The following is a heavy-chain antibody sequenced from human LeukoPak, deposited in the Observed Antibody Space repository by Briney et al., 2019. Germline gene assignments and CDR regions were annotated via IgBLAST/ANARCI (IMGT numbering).Heavy chain of an antibody. V-gene: IGHV3-23*01. CDR1: GFTFTSHS. CDR3: AKDLGEPRSYYYDSSGYYIR. Sequence: GGSLRLSCAASGFTFTSHSMTWVRQAPGKGPEWASSISGSGGSTYYADSVKGRFTISRDNSKNTLYLQMNSLRAEDTAVYYCAKDLGEPRSYYYDSSGYYIRWGQGTLVTVSS. CDR2: ISGSGGST. D-gene: IGHD3-22*01. J-gene: IGHJ4*02.